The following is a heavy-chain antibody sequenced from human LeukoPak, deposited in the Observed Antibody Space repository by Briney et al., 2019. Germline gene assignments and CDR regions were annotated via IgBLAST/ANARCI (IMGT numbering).Heavy chain of an antibody. V-gene: IGHV4-4*02. Sequence: SETLSLTCAVSGGSLSGDNWWSWVRQPPGKGLEWIGEVHHSGSTKYNPSLKSRLTISVDKSKKQFSLRLSSVTAADTAVYYCARRNYYDSTGYWNYCGQGTLVTVSS. CDR2: VHHSGST. CDR3: ARRNYYDSTGYWNY. J-gene: IGHJ4*02. D-gene: IGHD3-22*01. CDR1: GGSLSGDNW.